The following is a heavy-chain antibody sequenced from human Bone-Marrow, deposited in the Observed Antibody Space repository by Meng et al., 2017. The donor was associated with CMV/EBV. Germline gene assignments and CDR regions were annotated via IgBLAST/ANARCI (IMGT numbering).Heavy chain of an antibody. D-gene: IGHD3-10*01. J-gene: IGHJ3*02. Sequence: GGSLRLSCTASGFYFSDYAMHWVRQAPGKGLEWVSLIYSGGSTYYADSVKGRFTISRDNSKNRLYLQMNSLRAEDTAVYYCARKGSGSYGAFDIWGQGTMVTVSS. CDR1: GFYFSDYA. CDR3: ARKGSGSYGAFDI. CDR2: IYSGGST. V-gene: IGHV3-53*01.